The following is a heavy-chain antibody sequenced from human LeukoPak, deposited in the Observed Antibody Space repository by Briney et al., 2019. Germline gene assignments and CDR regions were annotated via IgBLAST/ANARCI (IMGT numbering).Heavy chain of an antibody. CDR1: GFTFSSYG. J-gene: IGHJ3*02. CDR2: IWYDGSNK. D-gene: IGHD3-22*01. V-gene: IGHV3-33*01. Sequence: AGGSLRLSCAASGFTFSSYGMHWVRQAPGKGLEWVAVIWYDGSNKYYADSVKGRFTISRDNSKNTLYLQMNSLRAEDTAVYYCARDVGSSGYYSAFDIWGQGTMVTVSS. CDR3: ARDVGSSGYYSAFDI.